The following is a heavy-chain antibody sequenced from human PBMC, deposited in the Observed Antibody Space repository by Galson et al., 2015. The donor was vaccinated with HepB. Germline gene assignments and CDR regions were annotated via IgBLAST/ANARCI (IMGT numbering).Heavy chain of an antibody. CDR3: TRESPITMQPPVSFDI. J-gene: IGHJ3*02. CDR2: IIPILVIA. Sequence: SVKVSCKASGGTFSSYAISWVRPAPGQGLEWMGRIIPILVIANNAQKFQGRVTLTADKSKSTAYMELRSLRSEDAAVDYCTRESPITMQPPVSFDIWGQGRMFTGSS. V-gene: IGHV1-69*04. D-gene: IGHD3-10*01. CDR1: GGTFSSYA.